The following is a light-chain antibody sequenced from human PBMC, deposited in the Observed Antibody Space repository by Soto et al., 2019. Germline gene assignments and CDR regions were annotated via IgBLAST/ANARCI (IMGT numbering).Light chain of an antibody. V-gene: IGKV3-11*01. CDR3: QQRTDWPPLT. Sequence: EIVLTQSPATLSLSPGESATLSCRASQNINTYLAWYQQKPSQPPRLLMFDASNRASGTPARFSGTGSGTDFTLTISSLEPEDFGVYYCQQRTDWPPLTFGGGTNVQIK. CDR2: DAS. J-gene: IGKJ4*01. CDR1: QNINTY.